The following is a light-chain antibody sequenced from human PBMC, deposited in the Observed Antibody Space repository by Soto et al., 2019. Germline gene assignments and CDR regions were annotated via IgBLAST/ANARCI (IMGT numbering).Light chain of an antibody. CDR2: WAS. Sequence: DIVMTQSPDSLAVSLGERANINCKSSQSVLYSSNNNNYLAWYQQKSGQPPKLLIYWASTRESGVPDRFSGSGSGTDLTLTISSLQAEDVAVYYCQQYYSTPQTFGQGTKVEIK. V-gene: IGKV4-1*01. CDR3: QQYYSTPQT. J-gene: IGKJ1*01. CDR1: QSVLYSSNNNNY.